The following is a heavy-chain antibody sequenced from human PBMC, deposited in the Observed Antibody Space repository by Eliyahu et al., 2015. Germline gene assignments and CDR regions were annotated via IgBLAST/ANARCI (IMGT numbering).Heavy chain of an antibody. Sequence: QVQLQESGPGRVKPSETLSLDCTVSGGSITNYYWGWIRQPPGKGLEWIGHIFESGTTNHNPSLKSRVTISVDTSENQFSLKLTSVTAADTAVYYCARGRGWYFDLWGRGTLVTVSS. CDR2: IFESGTT. CDR3: ARGRGWYFDL. V-gene: IGHV4-59*01. CDR1: GGSITNYY. J-gene: IGHJ2*01. D-gene: IGHD3-16*01.